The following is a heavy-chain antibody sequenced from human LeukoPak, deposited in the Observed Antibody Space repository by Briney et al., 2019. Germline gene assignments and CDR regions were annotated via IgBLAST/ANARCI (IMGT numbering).Heavy chain of an antibody. CDR3: ARSSDSSSLQYFQH. CDR1: GFTFTDYF. D-gene: IGHD6-6*01. V-gene: IGHV3-11*01. J-gene: IGHJ1*01. CDR2: ISISGSTI. Sequence: PGGSLRLSCAASGFTFTDYFMNWIRQAPGKGLEWVSSISISGSTIYYADSVKSRFTISRDNAENSLYLQMNSLRAEDTAVYYCARSSDSSSLQYFQHWGQGTLVTVSS.